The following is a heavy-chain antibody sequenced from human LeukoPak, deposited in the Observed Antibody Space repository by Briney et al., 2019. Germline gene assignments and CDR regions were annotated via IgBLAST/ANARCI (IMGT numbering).Heavy chain of an antibody. CDR3: ASIAVAGTWGFDY. D-gene: IGHD6-19*01. CDR1: GGSISSYY. V-gene: IGHV4-59*01. J-gene: IGHJ4*02. Sequence: PSETLSLTCTVSGGSISSYYWSWIRQPPGKGLEWIGYIYYSGSTNYNPSLKSRVTISVDTSKNQFSLELSFVTAADTAVYYCASIAVAGTWGFDYWGQGTLVTVSS. CDR2: IYYSGST.